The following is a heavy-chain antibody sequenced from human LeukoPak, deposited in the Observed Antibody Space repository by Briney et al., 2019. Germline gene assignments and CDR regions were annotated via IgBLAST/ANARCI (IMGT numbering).Heavy chain of an antibody. V-gene: IGHV1-2*02. Sequence: AASVKVSCKASGYTFTGYYMHWVRQAPGQGLEWMGWINPNSGGTNYAQKFQGRVTMTRDTSISTAYMELSRLRSDDTAVYYCARKTIAVAANNWFDPWGQGTLVTVSS. CDR2: INPNSGGT. CDR1: GYTFTGYY. CDR3: ARKTIAVAANNWFDP. J-gene: IGHJ5*02. D-gene: IGHD6-19*01.